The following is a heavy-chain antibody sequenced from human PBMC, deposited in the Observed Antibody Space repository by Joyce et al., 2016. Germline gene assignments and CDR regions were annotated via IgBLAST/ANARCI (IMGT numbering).Heavy chain of an antibody. CDR2: ISRNSNTI. CDR3: ARATSYYFYYYMDV. CDR1: GFTFNTYS. J-gene: IGHJ6*03. V-gene: IGHV3-48*01. Sequence: EVQLVESGGGLVQPGGSLRLSCAASGFTFNTYSMNWVRQAPGKGLEWVSYISRNSNTIYYVDSVKGRFTISRDNAKNSLYLQMNSLRAEDTAVYFCARATSYYFYYYMDVWGKGTTVTVSS.